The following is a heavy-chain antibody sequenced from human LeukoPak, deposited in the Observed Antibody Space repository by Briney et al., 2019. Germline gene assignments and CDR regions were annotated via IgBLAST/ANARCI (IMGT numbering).Heavy chain of an antibody. Sequence: SETLSLTCTVSGGSISSYYWSWIRQPPGKGLEWIGYIYYSGSTNYNPSLKSRVTISVDTSKNQFSLKLSSVTAADTAVYYCARIGEMATIGRGYDAFDIWGQGTMVTVSS. D-gene: IGHD5-24*01. CDR2: IYYSGST. J-gene: IGHJ3*02. CDR3: ARIGEMATIGRGYDAFDI. CDR1: GGSISSYY. V-gene: IGHV4-59*01.